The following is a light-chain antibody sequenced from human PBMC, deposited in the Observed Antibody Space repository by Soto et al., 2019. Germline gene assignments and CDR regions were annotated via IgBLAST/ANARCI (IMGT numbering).Light chain of an antibody. CDR2: QFT. V-gene: IGLV2-14*01. CDR3: SSYTDSSNYV. CDR1: ISDLAIYNY. Sequence: QSALTQPASVSESHGQSITISCTGTISDLAIYNYVSWYQQQPGKAPKLMIYQFTNRPSGVSNRFSGSRSGNTASLTISGLQAEDEADYYCSSYTDSSNYVFGTGTKVTVL. J-gene: IGLJ1*01.